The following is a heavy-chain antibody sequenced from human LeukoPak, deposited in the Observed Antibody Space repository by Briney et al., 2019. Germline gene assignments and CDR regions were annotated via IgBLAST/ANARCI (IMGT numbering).Heavy chain of an antibody. CDR1: GGSISSYY. V-gene: IGHV4-59*08. Sequence: SETLSLTCTVSGGSISSYYWSWIRQPPGKGLEWIGYIYYSGSTNYNPSLKSRVTISVDTSKNQFSLKLSSVTAADTAVYYCARGLRDLKGSGWYYXDYWXQGTLXTVSX. CDR2: IYYSGST. CDR3: ARGLRDLKGSGWYYXDY. D-gene: IGHD6-19*01. J-gene: IGHJ4*02.